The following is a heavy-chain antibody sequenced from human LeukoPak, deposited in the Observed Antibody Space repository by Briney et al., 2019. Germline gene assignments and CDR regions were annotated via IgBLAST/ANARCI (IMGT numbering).Heavy chain of an antibody. CDR1: GYTFTVYS. CDR2: INPNSGGT. J-gene: IGHJ4*02. Sequence: ASVKVSCTASGYTFTVYSLHWVRQAPGQGLEWMGWINPNSGGTNFAQKFKGRVIVTRDTSISTAYMELSRLRSDDTAVYYCARGSPFDYWGQGTLITVSS. V-gene: IGHV1-2*02. CDR3: ARGSPFDY.